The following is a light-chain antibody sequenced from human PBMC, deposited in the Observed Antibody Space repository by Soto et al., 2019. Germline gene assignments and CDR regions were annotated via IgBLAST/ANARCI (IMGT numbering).Light chain of an antibody. CDR1: SSDVGGYNY. Sequence: QSVLTQPASVSGSPGQSITISCTGTSSDVGGYNYVSWYQQHPGKVPKLIIFEVLRQPSGISNRFSGSKSGNTASLTISGLQAEDEADYYCCSYTTTSTFVFGGGTKLTVL. CDR3: CSYTTTSTFV. V-gene: IGLV2-14*01. J-gene: IGLJ2*01. CDR2: EVL.